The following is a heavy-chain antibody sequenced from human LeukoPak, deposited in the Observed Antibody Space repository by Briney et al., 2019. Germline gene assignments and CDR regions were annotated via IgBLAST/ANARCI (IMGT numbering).Heavy chain of an antibody. J-gene: IGHJ4*02. V-gene: IGHV4-59*12. Sequence: PSETLSLTCTVSGGSISSYYWSWIRQPPGKGLEWIGYIYYSGTTNYIPSLKSRVTISVDTSKNQFSLKLSSVTAADTAVYYCARAVEGYYDSSGYIFDYWGQGTLVTVSS. CDR3: ARAVEGYYDSSGYIFDY. D-gene: IGHD3-22*01. CDR2: IYYSGTT. CDR1: GGSISSYY.